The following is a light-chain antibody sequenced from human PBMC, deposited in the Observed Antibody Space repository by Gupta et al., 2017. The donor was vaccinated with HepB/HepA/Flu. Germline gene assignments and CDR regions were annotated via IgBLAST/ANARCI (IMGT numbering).Light chain of an antibody. V-gene: IGKV3-20*01. CDR3: QQYGSSPLWT. J-gene: IGKJ1*01. Sequence: EIVLTQSQGTLPLSPGERATLSCRASQSVSSSYLAWYQQKPGQAPRLLIYGASSRATGIPDRFSGSGSGTDFTLTISRLEPEDFAVYYCQQYGSSPLWTFGQGTKVEIK. CDR2: GAS. CDR1: QSVSSSY.